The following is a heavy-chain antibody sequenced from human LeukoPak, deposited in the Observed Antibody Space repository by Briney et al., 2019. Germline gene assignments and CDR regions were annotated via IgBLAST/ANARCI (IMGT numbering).Heavy chain of an antibody. CDR1: GFTFSSYA. J-gene: IGHJ4*02. CDR3: ASDTVGRVAATDY. D-gene: IGHD2-15*01. V-gene: IGHV3-30-3*01. CDR2: ISYDGSNK. Sequence: GGSLRLSCAASGFTFSSYAMHWVRQAPGKGLEWVAVISYDGSNKYYADSVKGRFTISRDNSKNTLYLQMNSLRAEDTAVYYCASDTVGRVAATDYRGQGTLVTVSS.